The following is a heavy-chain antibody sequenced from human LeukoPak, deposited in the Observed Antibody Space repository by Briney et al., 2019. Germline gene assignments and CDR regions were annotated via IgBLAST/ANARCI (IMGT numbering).Heavy chain of an antibody. CDR3: ARDPIEAAVDFDY. Sequence: ASVKVSCKASGYTFTGYYIHWVRQAPGQGLEWMGWINPNSGGTKYGQKFQSRVTMTRDTSISTAYMELSSLRSDDTAVYYCARDPIEAAVDFDYWGQGTLVTVSS. CDR2: INPNSGGT. J-gene: IGHJ4*02. D-gene: IGHD6-13*01. V-gene: IGHV1-2*02. CDR1: GYTFTGYY.